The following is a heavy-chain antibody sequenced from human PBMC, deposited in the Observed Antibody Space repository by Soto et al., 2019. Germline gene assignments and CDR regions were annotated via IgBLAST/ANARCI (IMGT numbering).Heavy chain of an antibody. J-gene: IGHJ4*02. D-gene: IGHD5-18*01. V-gene: IGHV5-51*01. Sequence: PGKSLKISCKGSGYSFTIYWIGWVRQLPGKGLEWMGIIYPDDSDTRYSPSFQGQVIMSADKSISTAYLQWSSLKASDTAMYYCARQGKYNYGSNDFWVQGTLVTVS. CDR3: ARQGKYNYGSNDF. CDR2: IYPDDSDT. CDR1: GYSFTIYW.